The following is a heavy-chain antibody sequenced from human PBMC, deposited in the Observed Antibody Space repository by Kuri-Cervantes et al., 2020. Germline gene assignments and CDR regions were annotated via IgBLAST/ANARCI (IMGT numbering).Heavy chain of an antibody. CDR2: LYSGGKT. J-gene: IGHJ6*03. Sequence: GESLKISCAASGFTVSSNYMNWVRQAPGKGLEWVSVLYSGGKTYYADSVKGRFTISRDNSKNTLYLEMNSLRVDDTAVYYCAKGDEFWSGYSNSYSYYMDVWGKGTTVTVSS. CDR1: GFTVSSNY. CDR3: AKGDEFWSGYSNSYSYYMDV. V-gene: IGHV3-53*01. D-gene: IGHD3-3*01.